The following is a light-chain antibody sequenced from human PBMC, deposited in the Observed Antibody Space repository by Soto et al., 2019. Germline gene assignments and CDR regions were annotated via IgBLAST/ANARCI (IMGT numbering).Light chain of an antibody. CDR3: QQYSDNWT. CDR1: QCISNW. V-gene: IGKV1-5*03. CDR2: KAS. Sequence: DTESTKYDSTLSASVGDRVTISCRASQCISNWLAWYQQKPGTAPTLLIYKASTLQSGVPSRFSGSGSGTEFTLTISSLQPDDSATYYCQQYSDNWTFGQGTKVDIK. J-gene: IGKJ1*01.